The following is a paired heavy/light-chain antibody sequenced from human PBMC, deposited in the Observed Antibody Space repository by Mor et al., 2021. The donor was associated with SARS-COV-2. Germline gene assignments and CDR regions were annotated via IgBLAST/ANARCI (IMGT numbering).Light chain of an antibody. CDR1: QSVSSSY. CDR3: QQYGRSPQT. J-gene: IGKJ2*01. CDR2: GAS. V-gene: IGKV3-20*01. Sequence: DIVLTQSPGTLSLSPGERATLSCRASQSVSSSYLAWYQQKPGQAPRLLIYGASSRATGIPDRFSGSGSGTDFTLTISRLEPEDFAVYCCQQYGRSPQTFGQGTKLEIK.
Heavy chain of an antibody. J-gene: IGHJ2*01. CDR3: ARDEGYFDL. CDR1: GFTVTGNH. Sequence: EGQVVESGGGLIQPGGSLRLSCAVSGFTVTGNHMSWVRQAPGKGLEWVSTIYSGGTTLYGDSVKDRFTISRDNSKNTLSLQMNSPRAEDTAVYYCARDEGYFDLWGRGTLVTVSS. V-gene: IGHV3-53*01. CDR2: IYSGGTT.